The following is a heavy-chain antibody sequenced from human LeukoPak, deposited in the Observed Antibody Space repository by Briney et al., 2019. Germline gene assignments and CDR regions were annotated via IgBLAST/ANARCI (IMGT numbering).Heavy chain of an antibody. V-gene: IGHV4-34*01. J-gene: IGHJ4*02. CDR3: ARVPFGGVIVIPDY. CDR1: GGSFSGYY. Sequence: SETLSLTCAVYGGSFSGYYWSWIRQPPGKGLEWIGEINHSGSTNYNPSLKSRVTISVDTSKNQFSLKLSSVTAADTAVYYCARVPFGGVIVIPDYWGQGTLVTVSS. CDR2: INHSGST. D-gene: IGHD3-16*02.